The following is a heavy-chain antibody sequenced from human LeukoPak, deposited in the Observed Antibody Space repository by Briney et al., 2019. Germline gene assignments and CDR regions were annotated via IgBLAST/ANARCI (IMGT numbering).Heavy chain of an antibody. CDR2: INPSGGST. CDR1: GYTFTSYY. J-gene: IGHJ4*02. Sequence: ASVKVSFTASGYTFTSYYMHWVRQAPGQGLEWMGIINPSGGSTSYAQKFQGRVTMTRDTSTSTVYMELSSLRSEDTAVYYCASNRWLQNAWFDYWGQGTLVTVSS. D-gene: IGHD5-24*01. V-gene: IGHV1-46*01. CDR3: ASNRWLQNAWFDY.